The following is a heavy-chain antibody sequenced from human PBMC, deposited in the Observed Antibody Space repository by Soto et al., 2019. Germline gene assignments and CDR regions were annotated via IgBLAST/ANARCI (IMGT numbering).Heavy chain of an antibody. CDR3: ARDLYGDYSFDY. D-gene: IGHD4-17*01. CDR1: GFTFSTYT. J-gene: IGHJ4*02. V-gene: IGHV3-21*01. CDR2: ISSSGDYI. Sequence: GGSLRLSCAASGFTFSTYTLNWVRQAPGKGLEWVSSISSSGDYIYYADSVKGRFTISRDNAKSSLYLQINSLRADDTAVYYCARDLYGDYSFDYWGQGTLVTVSS.